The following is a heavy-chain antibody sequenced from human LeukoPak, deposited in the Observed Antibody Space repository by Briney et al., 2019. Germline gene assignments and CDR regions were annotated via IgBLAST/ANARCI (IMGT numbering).Heavy chain of an antibody. CDR2: IKQDGSEK. V-gene: IGHV3-7*01. CDR3: ARVRSYYDY. CDR1: GFTFSNAW. J-gene: IGHJ4*02. Sequence: GGSLRLSCVASGFTFSNAWMSWVRQAPGKGLEWVANIKQDGSEKYYVDSVKGRFTISRDNAKNSLYLQMNSLRAEDTAVYYCARVRSYYDYWGQGTLVTVSS.